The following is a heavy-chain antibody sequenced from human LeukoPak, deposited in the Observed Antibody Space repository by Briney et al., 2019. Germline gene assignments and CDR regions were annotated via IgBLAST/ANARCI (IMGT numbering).Heavy chain of an antibody. CDR2: IYSGGST. Sequence: GGSLRLSCAASGFTVSSNYMSWVRQAPGKGLEWVSVIYSGGSTYYADSVKGRFTISRDNSKNTLYLQMNSLRAEDTAVYYCAREGSGSYYNPNWFDPWGQGTLVTVSS. CDR1: GFTVSSNY. CDR3: AREGSGSYYNPNWFDP. D-gene: IGHD3-10*01. V-gene: IGHV3-53*01. J-gene: IGHJ5*02.